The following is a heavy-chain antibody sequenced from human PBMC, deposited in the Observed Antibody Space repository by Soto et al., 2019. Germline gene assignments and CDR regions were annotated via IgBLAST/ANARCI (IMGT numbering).Heavy chain of an antibody. Sequence: PGESLRLSCAASGFTFSSNWMSWVRQAPGKGLVWVANIKGDGSEKNYVYSVKGRIIIATDKAKNSLFLQMNSLRVEDSAVYYCARDGCTSANWDVYDMDVWGQGTTVTVSS. D-gene: IGHD2-2*01. CDR1: GFTFSSNW. CDR3: ARDGCTSANWDVYDMDV. CDR2: IKGDGSEK. J-gene: IGHJ6*02. V-gene: IGHV3-7*03.